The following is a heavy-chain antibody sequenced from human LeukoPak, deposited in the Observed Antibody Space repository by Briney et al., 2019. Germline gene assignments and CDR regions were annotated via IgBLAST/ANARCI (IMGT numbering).Heavy chain of an antibody. Sequence: GGSLRLSCAASGFTFSSYWMSWVRQAPGKGLEWVANIKQDGSEKYYVDSVKGRFTISRDNAKNTLYLQMNSLRAEDTAVYCCAKDRVAALFGYYYMDVWGKGTTVTVSS. V-gene: IGHV3-7*03. D-gene: IGHD2-15*01. CDR3: AKDRVAALFGYYYMDV. CDR2: IKQDGSEK. CDR1: GFTFSSYW. J-gene: IGHJ6*03.